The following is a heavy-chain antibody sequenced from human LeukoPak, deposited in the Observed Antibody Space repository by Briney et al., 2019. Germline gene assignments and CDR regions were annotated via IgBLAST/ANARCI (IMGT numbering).Heavy chain of an antibody. V-gene: IGHV3-23*01. D-gene: IGHD3-9*01. Sequence: GGSLRLSCAASGFTLSSYAMSWVRQAPGKGLEWVSAISGSGGSTYYADSVKGRFTISRDNSKNTLYLQMNSLRAEDTAVYYCAKDRLDYDILTGYYDYWGQGTLVTVSS. CDR3: AKDRLDYDILTGYYDY. CDR2: ISGSGGST. J-gene: IGHJ4*02. CDR1: GFTLSSYA.